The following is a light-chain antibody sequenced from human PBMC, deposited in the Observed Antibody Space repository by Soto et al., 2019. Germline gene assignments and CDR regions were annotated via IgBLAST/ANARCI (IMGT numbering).Light chain of an antibody. CDR2: ANS. J-gene: IGLJ2*01. CDR1: SSNIGAGYD. V-gene: IGLV1-40*01. CDR3: QSYDTSLSVV. Sequence: QSALTQPPSVSGAPGQRVTISCTGSSSNIGAGYDVHWYQQLPGTAPKLLMYANSNRPSGVPDRFSGSRSGTSASLAITGLQAEDEADYYCQSYDTSLSVVFGGGTKLTVL.